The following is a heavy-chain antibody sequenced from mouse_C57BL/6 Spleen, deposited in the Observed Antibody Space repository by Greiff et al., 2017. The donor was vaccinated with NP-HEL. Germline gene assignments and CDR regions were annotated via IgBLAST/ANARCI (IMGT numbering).Heavy chain of an antibody. D-gene: IGHD1-1*01. V-gene: IGHV1-81*01. CDR3: DITTVVARENY. Sequence: VKLQQSGAELARPGASVKLSCKASGYTFTSYGISWVKQRPGQGLEWIGEIYPRSGNTYYNEKFKGKATLTADKSSSTAYMELRSLTAEDSAVYFCDITTVVARENYWGQGTTLTVSS. CDR2: IYPRSGNT. CDR1: GYTFTSYG. J-gene: IGHJ2*01.